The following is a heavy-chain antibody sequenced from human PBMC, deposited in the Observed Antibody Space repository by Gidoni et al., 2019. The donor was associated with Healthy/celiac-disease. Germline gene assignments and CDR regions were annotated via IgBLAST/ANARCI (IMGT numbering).Heavy chain of an antibody. J-gene: IGHJ4*02. D-gene: IGHD1-26*01. CDR2: IRSKAYGGKT. CDR1: GFTFGVYA. Sequence: EVQLVETGGGLVQPGRSLRLSCTASGFTFGVYAMSWVRQAPGKGLEWVGFIRSKAYGGKTEYAASVKGRFTISRDDSKSIAYLQMNSLKTEDTAVYYCTRAYSGSYLRTYYFDYWGQGTLVTVSS. CDR3: TRAYSGSYLRTYYFDY. V-gene: IGHV3-49*04.